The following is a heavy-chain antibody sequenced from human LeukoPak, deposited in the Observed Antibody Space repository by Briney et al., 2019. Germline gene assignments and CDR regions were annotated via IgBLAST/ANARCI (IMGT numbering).Heavy chain of an antibody. V-gene: IGHV1-46*01. CDR1: GYTFTSNY. J-gene: IGHJ4*02. Sequence: GASLKLPCKASGYTFTSNYMHWVRQPPGQGLVWRGIIVPSGSSKSNAQQFQGRGTITRATSTTTVYMELSSLRSSDTAAYCCAVGGGVVPAAIWGVFDYLGQGTMVTVSS. D-gene: IGHD2-2*01. CDR3: AVGGGVVPAAIWGVFDY. CDR2: IVPSGSSK.